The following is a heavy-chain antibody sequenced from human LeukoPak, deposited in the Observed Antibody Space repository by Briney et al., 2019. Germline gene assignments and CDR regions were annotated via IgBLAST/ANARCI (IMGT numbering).Heavy chain of an antibody. CDR2: ISSSSSTI. V-gene: IGHV3-48*04. J-gene: IGHJ4*02. D-gene: IGHD3-10*01. Sequence: GGSLRLSCAASDFTFSSYGMHWVRQAPGKGLEWVSYISSSSSTIYYADSVKGRFTISRDNAKNSLYLQMNSLRAEDTAVYYCARGTGLWFGELNFDYWGQGTLVTVSS. CDR1: DFTFSSYG. CDR3: ARGTGLWFGELNFDY.